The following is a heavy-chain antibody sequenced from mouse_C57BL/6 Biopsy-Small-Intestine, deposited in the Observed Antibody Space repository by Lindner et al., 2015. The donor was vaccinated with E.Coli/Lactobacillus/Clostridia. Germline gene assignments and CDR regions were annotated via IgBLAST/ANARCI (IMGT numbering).Heavy chain of an antibody. V-gene: IGHV1-5*01. CDR2: IYPGKSDI. CDR3: TRDYYYGSSSFAY. Sequence: VQLQESGTVLARPGASVKMSCKTSGYTFTSYWMHWVKQRPGQGLEWIGAIYPGKSDISYNQKFKGKAKLTAVTSASTAYMEFSSLTNEDSAVYYCTRDYYYGSSSFAYWGQGTLVTVSA. D-gene: IGHD1-1*01. J-gene: IGHJ3*01. CDR1: GYTFTSYW.